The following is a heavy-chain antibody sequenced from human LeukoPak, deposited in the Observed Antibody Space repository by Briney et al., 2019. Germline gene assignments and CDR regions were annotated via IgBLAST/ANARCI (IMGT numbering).Heavy chain of an antibody. V-gene: IGHV3-21*01. J-gene: IGHJ4*02. CDR1: GFTFSSYS. D-gene: IGHD6-13*01. CDR2: ISSSSSYI. CDR3: ARARGIAAAGDYFDY. Sequence: PGGSLRLSCAASGFTFSSYSMNWVRQAPGKGLEWVSSISSSSSYIYYADSVKGRFTISRGNAKNSLYLQMNSLRAEDTAVYYCARARGIAAAGDYFDYWGQGTLVTVSS.